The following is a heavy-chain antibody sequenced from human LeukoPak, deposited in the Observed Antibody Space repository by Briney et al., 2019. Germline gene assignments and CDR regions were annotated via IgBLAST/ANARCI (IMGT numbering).Heavy chain of an antibody. CDR3: AKAMTTVTTPSTADDY. D-gene: IGHD4-17*01. CDR2: ISYDGRNK. J-gene: IGHJ4*02. V-gene: IGHV3-30*18. CDR1: GFTFSSYG. Sequence: PGRSLRLSCAASGFTFSSYGMHWVRQAPGKGLEWVAVISYDGRNKYYADSVKGRFTISRDNSKNTLYLQMNSLRAEDTAVYYCAKAMTTVTTPSTADDYWGQGTLVTVSS.